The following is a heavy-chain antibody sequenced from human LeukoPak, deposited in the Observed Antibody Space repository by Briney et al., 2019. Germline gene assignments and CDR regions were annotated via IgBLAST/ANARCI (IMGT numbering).Heavy chain of an antibody. CDR1: GGSFSGYY. Sequence: SETLSLTCAVYGGSFSGYYWSWIRQPPGKGLEWIGEINHSGSTNYNPSLKSRVTISVETSKNQFSLKLSSVTAADTAVYYCARSHTRAGTGNYWGQGTLVTVSS. D-gene: IGHD2-2*01. CDR2: INHSGST. J-gene: IGHJ4*02. CDR3: ARSHTRAGTGNY. V-gene: IGHV4-34*01.